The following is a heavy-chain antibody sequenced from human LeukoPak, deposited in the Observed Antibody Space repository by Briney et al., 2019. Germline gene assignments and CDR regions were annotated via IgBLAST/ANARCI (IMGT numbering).Heavy chain of an antibody. CDR3: ARDVQSGYSYGSPVT. J-gene: IGHJ3*01. Sequence: GGSLRLSCAASGFTFSSYWMSWVRQAPGKGLEWVANIKQDGSEKYYVDSVKGRFTISRDNAKNSLYLQMNSLRAEDTAVYYCARDVQSGYSYGSPVTWGQGTMVTVSS. CDR2: IKQDGSEK. CDR1: GFTFSSYW. D-gene: IGHD5-18*01. V-gene: IGHV3-7*01.